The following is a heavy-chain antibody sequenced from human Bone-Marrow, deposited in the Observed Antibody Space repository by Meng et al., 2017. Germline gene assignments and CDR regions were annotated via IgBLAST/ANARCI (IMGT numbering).Heavy chain of an antibody. J-gene: IGHJ4*02. V-gene: IGHV4-34*01. Sequence: QVQLQQSGGGLLKSSETLSLTCVVAGGSFSDYYWSWIRQPPGKGLEWIGEINHSGSTNYNPSLEGRATISVDTSQNNLSLRLSSVTAADSAVYYCARGPTTMAHDFDYWGQGTLVTVSS. CDR2: INHSGST. CDR3: ARGPTTMAHDFDY. CDR1: GGSFSDYY. D-gene: IGHD4-11*01.